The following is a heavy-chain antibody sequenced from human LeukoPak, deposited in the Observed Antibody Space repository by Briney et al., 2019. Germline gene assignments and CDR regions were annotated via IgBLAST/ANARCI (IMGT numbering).Heavy chain of an antibody. CDR2: IIPIFGTA. D-gene: IGHD6-13*01. Sequence: GASVKVSCKACGGTFSSYAISWVRQAPGQGLEWMGGIIPIFGTANYAQKFQGRVTITTDESTSTAYMELSSLRSEDTAVYYCAREGQLAHDAFDIWGQGTMVTVSS. CDR3: AREGQLAHDAFDI. CDR1: GGTFSSYA. J-gene: IGHJ3*02. V-gene: IGHV1-69*05.